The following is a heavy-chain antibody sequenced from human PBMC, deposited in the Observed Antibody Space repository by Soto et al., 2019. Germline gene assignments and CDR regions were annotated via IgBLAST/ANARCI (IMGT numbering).Heavy chain of an antibody. CDR2: INHSGST. V-gene: IGHV4-34*01. J-gene: IGHJ6*03. Sequence: SETLSLTCAVYGGSFSGYYWSWIRQPPGKGLEWIGEINHSGSTNYNPSLKSRVTISVDTSKNQFSLKLSSVTAADTAVYYCARGGTSRPYYYYYYMDVWGKGTTVTVSS. CDR1: GGSFSGYY. CDR3: ARGGTSRPYYYYYYMDV.